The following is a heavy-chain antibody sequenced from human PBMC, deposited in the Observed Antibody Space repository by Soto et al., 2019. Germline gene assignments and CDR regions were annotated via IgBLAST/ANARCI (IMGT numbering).Heavy chain of an antibody. Sequence: QVQLVQSGAEVKKPGSSVKVSCTAYGGTFSSYAISWVRQAPGQGLEWMGGIIPIFGTANYAQTFQGRVTITADKSTSTAYMELSSLGSEDTAVYYCARDRRVGGSDFYYFDSGGQGTLVTVSS. V-gene: IGHV1-69*06. CDR2: IIPIFGTA. CDR1: GGTFSSYA. J-gene: IGHJ4*02. D-gene: IGHD1-26*01. CDR3: ARDRRVGGSDFYYFDS.